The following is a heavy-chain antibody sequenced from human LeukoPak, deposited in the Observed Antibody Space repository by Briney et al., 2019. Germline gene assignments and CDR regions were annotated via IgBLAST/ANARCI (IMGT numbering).Heavy chain of an antibody. Sequence: SETLSLTCTVSGGSISSYYWSWIRQPAGKGLEWIGRIYTSGSTNYNPSLKSRVTMSVDASKNQFSLKLSSVTAADTAVYYCARQYSSSWTFDYWGQGTLVTVSS. V-gene: IGHV4-4*07. D-gene: IGHD6-13*01. CDR2: IYTSGST. J-gene: IGHJ4*02. CDR3: ARQYSSSWTFDY. CDR1: GGSISSYY.